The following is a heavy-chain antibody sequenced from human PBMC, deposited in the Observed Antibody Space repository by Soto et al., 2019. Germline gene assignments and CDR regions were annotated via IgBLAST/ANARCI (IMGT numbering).Heavy chain of an antibody. Sequence: GGSLRLSCAASGFTFSSYWMHWVRQAPGKGLVWVSRINSDGSSTSYADSVKGRFTISRDNAKNTLYLQMNSLRAEDTAVYYCARERSVQLELYVIDYYYYMDVWGKGTTVTVSS. CDR3: ARERSVQLELYVIDYYYYMDV. CDR2: INSDGSST. V-gene: IGHV3-74*01. J-gene: IGHJ6*03. D-gene: IGHD1-1*01. CDR1: GFTFSSYW.